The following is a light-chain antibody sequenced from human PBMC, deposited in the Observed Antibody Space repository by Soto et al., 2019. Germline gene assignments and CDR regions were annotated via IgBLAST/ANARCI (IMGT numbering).Light chain of an antibody. CDR2: DVS. J-gene: IGLJ1*01. V-gene: IGLV2-14*01. Sequence: QSVLNQPASVSGSPGQSITISCTRTSSDVGGYNYVSWYQQHPGKAPKFMIYDVSNRPSGVSNRFSGSKSGNTASLTISGLQAEDEADYYCCSYTTSNTRQIVFGTGTKVTVL. CDR3: CSYTTSNTRQIV. CDR1: SSDVGGYNY.